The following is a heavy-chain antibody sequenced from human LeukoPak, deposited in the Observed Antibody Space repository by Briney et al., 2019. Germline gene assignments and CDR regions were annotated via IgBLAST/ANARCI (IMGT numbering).Heavy chain of an antibody. CDR3: AKALWFGESIFAFDI. Sequence: GGSLRLSCAAAGFTFSSYWMHWVRQAPGKGLVWVSRINSDGSSTSYADSVKGRFTISRDNAKNTLYLQMNSLRAEDTAVYYCAKALWFGESIFAFDIWGQGTMVTVSS. CDR1: GFTFSSYW. D-gene: IGHD3-10*01. CDR2: INSDGSST. V-gene: IGHV3-74*01. J-gene: IGHJ3*02.